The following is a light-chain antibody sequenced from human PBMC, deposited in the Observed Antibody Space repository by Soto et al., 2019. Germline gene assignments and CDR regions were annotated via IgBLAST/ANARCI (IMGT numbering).Light chain of an antibody. Sequence: EMVLTQSPGTLSLSPGERATLSCRASQSVSSSYLAWYQQKPGQAPRLLIYDASSRATGIPDRFSGSGSATDCALTISRLEPEDFEVYYCQQYGRSPWTFGQGTKVEIK. V-gene: IGKV3-20*01. CDR1: QSVSSSY. J-gene: IGKJ1*01. CDR2: DAS. CDR3: QQYGRSPWT.